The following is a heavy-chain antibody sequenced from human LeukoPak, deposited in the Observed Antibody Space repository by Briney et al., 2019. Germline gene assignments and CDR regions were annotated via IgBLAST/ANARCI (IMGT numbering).Heavy chain of an antibody. CDR3: AKGGTLGVMDV. Sequence: GGSLRLSCAASGFTFSSSDIHWVRQAPGKGLEWVAVISYDGSNKYYVDSVKGRFTIFRDNSKNTVYLQMNSLRTEDTAVYYCAKGGTLGVMDVWGKGTTVTVSS. D-gene: IGHD3-16*01. J-gene: IGHJ6*04. V-gene: IGHV3-30*18. CDR2: ISYDGSNK. CDR1: GFTFSSSD.